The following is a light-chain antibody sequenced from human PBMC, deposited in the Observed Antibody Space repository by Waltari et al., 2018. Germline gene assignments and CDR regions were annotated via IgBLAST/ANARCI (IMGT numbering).Light chain of an antibody. V-gene: IGKV1-39*01. CDR2: AAS. CDR1: QSIHSY. CDR3: QQSYRTPLT. J-gene: IGKJ4*01. Sequence: DIQMTQSPSSLSASIGDRVTITCRASQSIHSYLNWYQQKPGKAPKVLIFAASSLQSGVPSRFSGSGSGTDFTLTISSLQPEDFATYSCQQSYRTPLTFGGWTKVEIK.